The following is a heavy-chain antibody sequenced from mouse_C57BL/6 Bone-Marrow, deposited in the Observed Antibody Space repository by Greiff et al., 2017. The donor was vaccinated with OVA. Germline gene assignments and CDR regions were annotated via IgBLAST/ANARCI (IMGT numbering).Heavy chain of an antibody. Sequence: VQLQQSGAELVRPGASVKLSCKASGFNIKDYYMHWVKQRPEQGLEWIGRIDPEDGDTEYAPKFQGKATMTADTSSNTAYLQLSSLTSEDTAVYYCTTGNYDAWFAYWGQGTLVTVSA. J-gene: IGHJ3*01. V-gene: IGHV14-1*01. CDR1: GFNIKDYY. CDR3: TTGNYDAWFAY. CDR2: IDPEDGDT. D-gene: IGHD2-1*01.